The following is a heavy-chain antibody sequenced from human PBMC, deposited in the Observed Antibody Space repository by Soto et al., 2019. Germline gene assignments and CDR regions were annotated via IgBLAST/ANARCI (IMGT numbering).Heavy chain of an antibody. CDR3: ARMSVWFGELSTVDY. CDR2: INYSGST. J-gene: IGHJ4*02. CDR1: GGSISSSYYY. Sequence: SETLSLTCIVSGGSISSSYYYWGWIRQPAGKTLEWIGSINYSGSTYYSPSLKSRVTISFDTAKNQFSLSLRYVTAADTAVYYCARMSVWFGELSTVDYWGQGALDTVSS. V-gene: IGHV4-39*01. D-gene: IGHD3-10*01.